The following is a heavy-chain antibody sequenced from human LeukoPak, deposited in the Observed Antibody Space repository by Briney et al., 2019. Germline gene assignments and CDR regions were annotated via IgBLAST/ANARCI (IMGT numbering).Heavy chain of an antibody. D-gene: IGHD3-16*02. CDR3: AKVADPNYDYVWGSYRFDY. V-gene: IGHV3-23*01. CDR1: GFTFSSYA. CDR2: ISGSGGST. Sequence: GGSLRLSCAASGFTFSSYAMSWVRRAPGKGLEWVSAISGSGGSTYYADSVKGRFTISRDNSKNTLYLQMNSLRAEDTAVYYCAKVADPNYDYVWGSYRFDYWGQGTLVTVSS. J-gene: IGHJ4*02.